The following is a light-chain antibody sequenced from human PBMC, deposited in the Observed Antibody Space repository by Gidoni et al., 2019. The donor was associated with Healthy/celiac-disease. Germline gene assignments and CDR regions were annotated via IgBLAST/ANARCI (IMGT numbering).Light chain of an antibody. CDR1: QSISSW. CDR3: QQYNRYWT. Sequence: ILMTQSPSTLSASVGDRVTISCRASQSISSWLAWYQQKPGKAPKLLIYDASSLESGVPSRFSGSGSGTEFTLTISSLQPDDFATYYCQQYNRYWTFGQGTKVEIK. CDR2: DAS. V-gene: IGKV1-5*01. J-gene: IGKJ1*01.